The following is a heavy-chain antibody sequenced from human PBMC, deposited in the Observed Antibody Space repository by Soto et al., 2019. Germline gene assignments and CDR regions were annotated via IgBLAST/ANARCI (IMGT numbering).Heavy chain of an antibody. CDR1: GFTFSDHY. V-gene: IGHV3-11*03. CDR2: INGRSTYT. J-gene: IGHJ3*01. Sequence: PGGSLRLSCAASGFTFSDHYMTWVRQAPGKGLEWVSHINGRSTYTNYADSVKGRFTISRDNAKNSLYLQMNSLRAEDTAAYFCARWFNPTGVTSAGSRDAFDFWGQGTMVTVSS. CDR3: ARWFNPTGVTSAGSRDAFDF. D-gene: IGHD3-10*01.